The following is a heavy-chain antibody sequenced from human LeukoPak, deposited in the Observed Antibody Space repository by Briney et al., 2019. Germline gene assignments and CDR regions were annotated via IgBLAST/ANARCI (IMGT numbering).Heavy chain of an antibody. V-gene: IGHV3-30*02. J-gene: IGHJ4*02. CDR3: AKGSGYSSSPPYDY. D-gene: IGHD6-13*01. CDR2: IRYDGSNK. Sequence: PGGSLRLSCAASGFTFSSYGMHWVRQAPGKGLEWVAFIRYDGSNKYYADSVKGRFTISRDNSKNTLYLQMNSLRAEDTAVYYCAKGSGYSSSPPYDYWGQGTLATVSS. CDR1: GFTFSSYG.